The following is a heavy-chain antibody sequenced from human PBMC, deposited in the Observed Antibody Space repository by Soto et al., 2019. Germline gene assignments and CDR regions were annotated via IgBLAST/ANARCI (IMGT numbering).Heavy chain of an antibody. V-gene: IGHV1-46*01. CDR3: ARDSRSLTGTTSDDYYGMDV. D-gene: IGHD1-7*01. Sequence: ASVKVSCKASGYTFTSYYMHWVRQAPGQGLEWMGIINPSGGSTSYAQKFQGRVTMTRDTSTSTVYMELSSLRSEDTAVYYCARDSRSLTGTTSDDYYGMDVWGQGTTVTVSS. CDR1: GYTFTSYY. J-gene: IGHJ6*02. CDR2: INPSGGST.